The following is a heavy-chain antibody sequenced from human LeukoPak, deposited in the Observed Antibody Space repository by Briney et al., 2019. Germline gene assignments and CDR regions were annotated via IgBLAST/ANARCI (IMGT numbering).Heavy chain of an antibody. J-gene: IGHJ4*02. D-gene: IGHD3-22*01. Sequence: SETLSLTCTVSGGSISSYYWSWIRQPAGKGLEWIVRIYTSGSTNYNPSLKSRVTMSVDTSKNQFSLKLSSVTAADTAVYYCASSVRYDSSGCSDYWGQGTLVTVSS. CDR3: ASSVRYDSSGCSDY. CDR1: GGSISSYY. CDR2: IYTSGST. V-gene: IGHV4-4*07.